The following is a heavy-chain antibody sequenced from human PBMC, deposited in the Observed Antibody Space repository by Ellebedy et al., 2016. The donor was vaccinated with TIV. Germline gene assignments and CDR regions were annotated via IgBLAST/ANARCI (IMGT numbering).Heavy chain of an antibody. CDR1: GFTFSSYS. D-gene: IGHD3-16*01. J-gene: IGHJ4*02. CDR3: AKWGSISHQYLDS. Sequence: PGGSLRLSCAASGFTFSSYSMNWVRQAPGKGLEWVSEISRSGETTYYGDSVKGRFTMSRDNSKNTTFLQMNSLRPEDTGVYYCAKWGSISHQYLDSWGQGALVTVSS. CDR2: ISRSGETT. V-gene: IGHV3-23*01.